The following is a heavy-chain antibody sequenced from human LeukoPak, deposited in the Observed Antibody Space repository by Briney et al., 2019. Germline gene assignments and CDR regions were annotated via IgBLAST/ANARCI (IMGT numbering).Heavy chain of an antibody. CDR3: AKGPERRGFCSGGSCYSDY. D-gene: IGHD2-15*01. Sequence: GGSLRLSCAASGFTFSSYVMSWARQDPGKGLEWVSAVSGSGSRTYYADSVKGRFTISRDNSKNTLYLQMNSLRAEDTAVYYCAKGPERRGFCSGGSCYSDYWGQGTLVTVSS. J-gene: IGHJ4*02. CDR1: GFTFSSYV. V-gene: IGHV3-23*01. CDR2: VSGSGSRT.